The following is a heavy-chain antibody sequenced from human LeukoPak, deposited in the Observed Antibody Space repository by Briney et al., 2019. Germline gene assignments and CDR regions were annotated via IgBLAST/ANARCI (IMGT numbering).Heavy chain of an antibody. CDR1: GYTFTSYD. D-gene: IGHD3-16*02. Sequence: ASVKVSCKASGYTFTSYDINWVRQATGQGLEWMGWMNPNSGNTGYAQKFQGRATMTRNTSISTAYMELSSLRSEDTAVYYCARAAVVSGTYYDYVWGSYRKLIYDYWGQGTLVTVSS. CDR2: MNPNSGNT. J-gene: IGHJ4*02. CDR3: ARAAVVSGTYYDYVWGSYRKLIYDY. V-gene: IGHV1-8*01.